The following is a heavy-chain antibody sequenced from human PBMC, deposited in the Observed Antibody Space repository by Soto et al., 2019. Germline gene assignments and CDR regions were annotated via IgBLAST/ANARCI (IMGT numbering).Heavy chain of an antibody. D-gene: IGHD1-1*01. CDR3: ARSLGLAGTDYYYGMDV. V-gene: IGHV1-69*13. J-gene: IGHJ6*02. CDR2: IIPIFGTA. CDR1: GGTFSSYA. Sequence: SVKVSCKASGGTFSSYAISWVRQAPGQGLEWMGGIIPIFGTANYAQKFQGRVTITADESTSTAYMELSSLRSEDTAVYYCARSLGLAGTDYYYGMDVWGQGTTVTVSS.